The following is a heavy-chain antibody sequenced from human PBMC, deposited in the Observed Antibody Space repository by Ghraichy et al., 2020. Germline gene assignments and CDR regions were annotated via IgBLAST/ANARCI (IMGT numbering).Heavy chain of an antibody. CDR2: ISGSGGST. J-gene: IGHJ2*01. CDR1: GFTFSSYA. Sequence: GGSLRLSCAASGFTFSSYAMSWVRQAPGKGLEWVSAISGSGGSTYYADSVKGRFTISRDNSKNTLYLQMNSLRAEDTAVYYCAKDHFDGGFQRGRGIAAAGTGWYFDLWGRGTLVTVSS. V-gene: IGHV3-23*01. D-gene: IGHD6-13*01. CDR3: AKDHFDGGFQRGRGIAAAGTGWYFDL.